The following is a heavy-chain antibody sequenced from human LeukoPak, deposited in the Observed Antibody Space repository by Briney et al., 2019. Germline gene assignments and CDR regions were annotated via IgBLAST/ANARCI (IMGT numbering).Heavy chain of an antibody. CDR3: ARRRSSGNYDAFDI. CDR1: GFTFDDYA. Sequence: GGSLRLSCAASGFTFDDYAMHWVRQAPGKGLEWVSGISWNSGSIGYADSVKGRFTISRDNAKNSLYLQMNSLRAEDTALYYCARRRSSGNYDAFDIWGQGTMVTVSS. CDR2: ISWNSGSI. D-gene: IGHD6-19*01. J-gene: IGHJ3*02. V-gene: IGHV3-9*01.